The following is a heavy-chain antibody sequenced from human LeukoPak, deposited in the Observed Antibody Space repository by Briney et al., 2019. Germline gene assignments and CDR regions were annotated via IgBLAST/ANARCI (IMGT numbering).Heavy chain of an antibody. Sequence: GGSLRLSCAASGFTFSSYAMSWVRQAPGKGLEWVSAISGSGGSTYYADSVKGRFTISRDNSKNTLYLQMNSLRAEDTAVYYCAKDDYGGNLAEYLQHWGQGTLVTVSS. CDR3: AKDDYGGNLAEYLQH. CDR2: ISGSGGST. D-gene: IGHD4-23*01. V-gene: IGHV3-23*01. CDR1: GFTFSSYA. J-gene: IGHJ1*01.